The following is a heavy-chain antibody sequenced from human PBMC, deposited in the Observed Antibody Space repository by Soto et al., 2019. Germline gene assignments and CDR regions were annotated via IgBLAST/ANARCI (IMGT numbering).Heavy chain of an antibody. CDR2: IYYSGST. V-gene: IGHV4-59*01. J-gene: IGHJ1*01. CDR1: GGSISSYY. D-gene: IGHD2-15*01. CDR3: SRDRHYCSCGSCYPEYSQH. Sequence: PSETLSLTCTVSGGSISSYYWSWIRQPPGKGLEWIGYIYYSGSTNYNPSLKSRVTISVDTSKNQFSLKLSSVTAADTAVYYCSRDRHYCSCGSCYPEYSQHWGQGTLVTVSS.